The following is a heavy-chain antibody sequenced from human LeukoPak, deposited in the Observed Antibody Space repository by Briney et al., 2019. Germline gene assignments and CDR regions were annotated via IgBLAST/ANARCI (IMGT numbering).Heavy chain of an antibody. CDR1: GFTFSNYA. Sequence: GGSLRLSCAASGFTFSNYAMSWVRQAPGKGLEWVSGFSGSGGITYYADSVKGRFTISRDNTKNTLYLQLNSLRAEDTAVYYCAKKYYYDSSGYSPFPNGGNAFDIWGQGTMVTVSS. D-gene: IGHD3-22*01. J-gene: IGHJ3*02. CDR3: AKKYYYDSSGYSPFPNGGNAFDI. CDR2: FSGSGGIT. V-gene: IGHV3-23*01.